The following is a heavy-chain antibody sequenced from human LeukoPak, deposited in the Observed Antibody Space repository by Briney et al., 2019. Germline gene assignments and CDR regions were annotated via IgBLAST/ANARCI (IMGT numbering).Heavy chain of an antibody. CDR2: IYYVGST. D-gene: IGHD3-3*01. J-gene: IGHJ6*02. CDR1: GASISSYY. V-gene: IGHV4-59*01. CDR3: ARRNYDFWSDYGLDV. Sequence: SETLSLTCTVSGASISSYYWNWIRQSPGKELEWIGFIYYVGSTHYSPSLNSRVTMSVDTSKNQISLRLSSVSAADTAIYYCARRNYDFWSDYGLDVWGQGTPVTVSS.